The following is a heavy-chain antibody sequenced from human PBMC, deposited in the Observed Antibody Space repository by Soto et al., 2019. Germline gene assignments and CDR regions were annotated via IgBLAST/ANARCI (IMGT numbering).Heavy chain of an antibody. CDR1: GGTFSSYT. J-gene: IGHJ4*02. Sequence: QVQLVQSGAEVKKPGSSVKVSCKASGGTFSSYTISWVRQTPGQGLEWMGRIIPILGIANYAQKFQGRVTITADKSTSTAYMELSSLRSEDTAVYYCARDVVAYYYGSGSSYFDYWGQGTLVTVSS. CDR3: ARDVVAYYYGSGSSYFDY. CDR2: IIPILGIA. D-gene: IGHD3-10*01. V-gene: IGHV1-69*08.